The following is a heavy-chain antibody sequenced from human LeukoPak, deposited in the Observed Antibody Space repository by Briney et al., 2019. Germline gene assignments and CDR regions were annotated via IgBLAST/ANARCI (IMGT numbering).Heavy chain of an antibody. CDR3: ARELWVLAGTRGGAFDI. CDR2: INSNSGGT. J-gene: IGHJ3*02. V-gene: IGHV1-2*02. CDR1: GYTFTGHY. Sequence: ASVKVFCKASGYTFTGHYMHWVRQAPGQGLEWMAWINSNSGGTNYAQKFQGRVTVTRDTSISTAYMELSSLRSDDTAVYYCARELWVLAGTRGGAFDIWGQGTMVGVSS. D-gene: IGHD1-1*01.